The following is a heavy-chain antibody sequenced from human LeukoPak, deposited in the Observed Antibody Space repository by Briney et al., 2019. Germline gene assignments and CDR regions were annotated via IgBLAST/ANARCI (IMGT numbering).Heavy chain of an antibody. D-gene: IGHD3-22*01. CDR1: VYTFTGYY. J-gene: IGHJ4*02. CDR3: AIPYDSSGYYDFGY. V-gene: IGHV1-2*06. CDR2: INPNSGGT. Sequence: ASVKVSCKASVYTFTGYYMHWVRQAPGQGLEWMGRINPNSGGTNYAQKFQGRVTMTRDTSISTAYMELSRLRSDDTAVYYCAIPYDSSGYYDFGYWGQGTLVTVSS.